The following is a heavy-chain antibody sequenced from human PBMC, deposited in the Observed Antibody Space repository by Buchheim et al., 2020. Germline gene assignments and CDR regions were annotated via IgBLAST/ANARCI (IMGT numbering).Heavy chain of an antibody. Sequence: EVQLVESGGGLVQPGGSLRLSCAASGFTFSSYAMSWVRQAPGKGLEWVSAISGSGGSTYYADSVKGRFTISRDNSKNPLYLQMNSLRAEDTAVYYCAKDGRALRGYDSSGRAFDYWGQGTL. CDR1: GFTFSSYA. CDR2: ISGSGGST. CDR3: AKDGRALRGYDSSGRAFDY. D-gene: IGHD3-22*01. V-gene: IGHV3-23*04. J-gene: IGHJ4*02.